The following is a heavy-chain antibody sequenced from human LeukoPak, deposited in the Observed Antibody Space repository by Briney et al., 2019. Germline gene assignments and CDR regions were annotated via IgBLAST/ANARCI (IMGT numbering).Heavy chain of an antibody. V-gene: IGHV3-7*01. J-gene: IGHJ4*02. CDR3: ARDSRNAGDY. Sequence: PGGSLRLSCAASGFTFTTYWINWVRQAPGKGLEWVAVINQDGSEKYYVDSVKGRFTISRDNAKNSLYLQMDSLRAEDTAVYYCARDSRNAGDYWGQGTLVTVSS. D-gene: IGHD1-14*01. CDR1: GFTFTTYW. CDR2: INQDGSEK.